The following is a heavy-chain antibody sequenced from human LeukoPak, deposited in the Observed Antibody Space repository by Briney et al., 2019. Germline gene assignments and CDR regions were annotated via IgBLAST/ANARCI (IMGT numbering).Heavy chain of an antibody. J-gene: IGHJ6*02. CDR3: TRDLMDYDVSTGLHHYYMDV. D-gene: IGHD3-9*01. CDR1: GFTFSSYA. CDR2: ISGSGGST. Sequence: GGSLRLSCAASGFTFSSYAMSWVRQAPGKGLEWVSAISGSGGSTYYADSVKGRFAISRDNAKNTLYLQMNTLRVEDTAVYYCTRDLMDYDVSTGLHHYYMDVWGQGTAVTVSS. V-gene: IGHV3-23*01.